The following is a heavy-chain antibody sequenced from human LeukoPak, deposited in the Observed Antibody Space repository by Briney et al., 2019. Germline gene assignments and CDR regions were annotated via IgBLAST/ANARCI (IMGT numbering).Heavy chain of an antibody. J-gene: IGHJ4*02. D-gene: IGHD3-3*01. CDR3: AREPYDFWSGYPLDN. CDR1: GYTFTSYD. Sequence: ASVKVSCKASGYTFTSYDINWVRQAPGQGLEWMGWMNPNSGNTGYAQKFQGRVTMTRNTSISTAYMELSSLRSDDTAVYYCAREPYDFWSGYPLDNWGQGTLVTVSS. V-gene: IGHV1-8*01. CDR2: MNPNSGNT.